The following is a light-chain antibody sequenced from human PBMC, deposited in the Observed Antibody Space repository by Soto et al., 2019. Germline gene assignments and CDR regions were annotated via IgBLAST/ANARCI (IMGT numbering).Light chain of an antibody. V-gene: IGLV2-8*01. J-gene: IGLJ1*01. CDR2: EVS. Sequence: QSVLTQPPSASGSPGQSVTISCTGTSSDVGGYNYVSWYQQHPGKAPKVMIYEVSKRPSGVPDRFSGSKSGNTASLTISGLQAEDETDYYCTTYINSLNLVFGTGTKVTVL. CDR3: TTYINSLNLV. CDR1: SSDVGGYNY.